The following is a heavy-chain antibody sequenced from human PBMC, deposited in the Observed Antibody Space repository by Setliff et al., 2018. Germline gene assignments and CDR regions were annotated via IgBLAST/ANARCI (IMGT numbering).Heavy chain of an antibody. J-gene: IGHJ3*01. CDR2: IYPGDSDT. D-gene: IGHD2-2*01. CDR1: GYIFTNYW. CDR3: TRHEDRNKCTSSSCYRENDAFDV. Sequence: GESLKISCKATGYIFTNYWIGWVRQMPGKGLEWMGVIYPGDSDTRYSPSFQGQVTISADKSINTAYLQWSSLKASDTAIYYCTRHEDRNKCTSSSCYRENDAFDVWGQGAMVTVSS. V-gene: IGHV5-51*01.